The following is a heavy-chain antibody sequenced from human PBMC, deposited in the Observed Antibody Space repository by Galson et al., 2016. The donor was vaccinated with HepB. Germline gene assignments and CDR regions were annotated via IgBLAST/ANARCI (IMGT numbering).Heavy chain of an antibody. CDR1: GFTLNSFA. Sequence: SLRLSCAASGFTLNSFAMSWVRKAPGKGLAWASAINGGSAHYADSVLGRFTISRETSKNTLYMERNSLRAEDTAIYYCARAFRYGTGWYGRNDCWGQGTLVTVSS. J-gene: IGHJ4*02. V-gene: IGHV3-23*01. CDR3: ARAFRYGTGWYGRNDC. D-gene: IGHD6-19*01. CDR2: INGGSA.